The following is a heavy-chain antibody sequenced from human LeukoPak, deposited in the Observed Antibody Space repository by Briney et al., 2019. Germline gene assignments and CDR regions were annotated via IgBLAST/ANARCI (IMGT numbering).Heavy chain of an antibody. J-gene: IGHJ4*02. CDR3: ARGRDDYYDSSGYMTEFDY. V-gene: IGHV4-39*07. CDR1: GGSISSSSYY. D-gene: IGHD3-22*01. Sequence: SETLSLTCTVSGGSISSSSYYWGWIRQPPGKGLEWIGSIYYSGSTYYNPSLKSRVTISVDTSKNQFSLKLSSVTAADTAVYYCARGRDDYYDSSGYMTEFDYWGQGTLVPVSS. CDR2: IYYSGST.